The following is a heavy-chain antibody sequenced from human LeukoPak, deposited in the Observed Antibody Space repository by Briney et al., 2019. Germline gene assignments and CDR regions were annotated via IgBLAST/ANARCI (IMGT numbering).Heavy chain of an antibody. Sequence: SQTLSLTCAISGDSVSSNDAAWNWIRQSPSRGLEWLGRTFYRSKWYYDSAVSVKSRITINPDTSKNQFSLQLNSVTPEDTAVYYCARENTLVRGARNPFDYWGRGTLVTVSS. D-gene: IGHD3-10*01. CDR1: GDSVSSNDAA. CDR2: TFYRSKWYY. CDR3: ARENTLVRGARNPFDY. J-gene: IGHJ4*02. V-gene: IGHV6-1*01.